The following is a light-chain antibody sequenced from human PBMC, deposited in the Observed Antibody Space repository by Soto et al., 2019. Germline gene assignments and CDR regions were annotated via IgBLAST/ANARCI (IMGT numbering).Light chain of an antibody. V-gene: IGKV3-11*01. Sequence: EIVLTQSPATLSLSPGERATLSCRASQSVSRFLAWYQHKPGQPPRLLIYDASNRATGIPARFSGSGSGTDFTLTISSLEPEDFAVYYCQERSNWPAFGGGTKVEI. J-gene: IGKJ4*01. CDR2: DAS. CDR1: QSVSRF. CDR3: QERSNWPA.